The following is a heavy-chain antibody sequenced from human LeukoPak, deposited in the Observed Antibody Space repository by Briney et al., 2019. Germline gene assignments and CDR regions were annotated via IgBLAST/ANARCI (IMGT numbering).Heavy chain of an antibody. D-gene: IGHD3-9*01. Sequence: GGSLRLSCAASGFTFSNYAMSWVRQAPGKGLEWVSGISGGGGNTHYADSVKGRFTISRDNSKNALNLQLNSLRAEDTAVYYCAKGDPPTYYDILTGQDYWGQGTLVTVSS. CDR1: GFTFSNYA. J-gene: IGHJ4*02. V-gene: IGHV3-23*01. CDR3: AKGDPPTYYDILTGQDY. CDR2: ISGGGGNT.